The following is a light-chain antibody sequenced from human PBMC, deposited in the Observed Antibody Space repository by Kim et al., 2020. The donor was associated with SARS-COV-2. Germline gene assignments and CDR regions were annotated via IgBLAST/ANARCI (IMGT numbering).Light chain of an antibody. V-gene: IGKV3-15*01. CDR3: QQQHNWPPAT. CDR1: QSISSN. CDR2: GAS. Sequence: DILMTQSPYSLSASLGERVTISCRASQSISSNLAWYQQKPGQAPRLLICGASTRITGIPARFSGSGSGTEFTLTISSLQSEDFAVYYCQQQHNWPPATFGQGTKVDIK. J-gene: IGKJ1*01.